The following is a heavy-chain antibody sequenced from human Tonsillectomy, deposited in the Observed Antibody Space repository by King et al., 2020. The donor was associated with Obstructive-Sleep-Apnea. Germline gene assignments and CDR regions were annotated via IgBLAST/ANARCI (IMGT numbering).Heavy chain of an antibody. D-gene: IGHD1-1*01. CDR3: AKWFSPTGTTAYLDY. J-gene: IGHJ4*02. CDR1: GFTFTSYA. CDR2: ISATGTAT. V-gene: IGHV3-23*04. Sequence: VQLVESGGDLVQPGGSLRLSCEASGFTFTSYAMSWVRQAPGKGLEWVSGISATGTATHYADSVKGRFTVSRDLSKNTLYLQMDSLRVDDTALYYCAKWFSPTGTTAYLDYWGQGTPVTVSS.